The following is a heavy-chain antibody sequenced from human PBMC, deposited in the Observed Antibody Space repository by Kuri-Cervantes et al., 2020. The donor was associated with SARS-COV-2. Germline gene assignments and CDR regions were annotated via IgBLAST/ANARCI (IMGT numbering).Heavy chain of an antibody. CDR2: IKQDGSEK. CDR1: GFTFSSYW. D-gene: IGHD3-3*01. V-gene: IGHV3-7*01. Sequence: GESLKISCAASGFTFSSYWMSWVRQAPGKGLEWVANIKQDGSEKYYVDSVKGRFTISRDNAKNSLYLQMNSLRVEDTAVYYCARKRNNYDFWSGPIYYFDYWGQGTLVTVSS. CDR3: ARKRNNYDFWSGPIYYFDY. J-gene: IGHJ4*02.